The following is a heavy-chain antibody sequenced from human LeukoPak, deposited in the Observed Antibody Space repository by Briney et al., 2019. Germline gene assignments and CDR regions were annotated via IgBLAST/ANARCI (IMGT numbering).Heavy chain of an antibody. J-gene: IGHJ4*02. D-gene: IGHD2/OR15-2a*01. CDR3: VTQILLCHYY. CDR2: INHSGST. V-gene: IGHV4-34*01. Sequence: SETLSLTCAVYGGSFSGYYWSWIRQPPGKGLEWIGEINHSGSTNYNPSLKSRVTISVDTSKNQFSLKVNSVTAADTAVYYCVTQILLCHYYWGQGTLVTVSS. CDR1: GGSFSGYY.